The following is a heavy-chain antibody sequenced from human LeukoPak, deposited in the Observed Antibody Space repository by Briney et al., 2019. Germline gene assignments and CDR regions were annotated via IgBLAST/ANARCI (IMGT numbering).Heavy chain of an antibody. J-gene: IGHJ4*02. D-gene: IGHD5-18*01. CDR2: ISNSGGST. CDR3: AKEVAHTYGQGFDS. Sequence: PGGSLRLSCAVSGFTFSSYAMSWVRQAPGKGLEWVSVISNSGGSTHYADSVKGRFTISRDNSKNTLYLQMNSLRAEDTAVYYCAKEVAHTYGQGFDSWGQGTLVTVPS. CDR1: GFTFSSYA. V-gene: IGHV3-23*01.